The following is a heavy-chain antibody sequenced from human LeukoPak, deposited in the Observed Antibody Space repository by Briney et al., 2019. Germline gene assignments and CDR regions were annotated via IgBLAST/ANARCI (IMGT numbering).Heavy chain of an antibody. CDR2: IIPIFGTA. J-gene: IGHJ6*03. V-gene: IGHV1-69*05. Sequence: GASAKVSCEASGGTFSSYAISWVRQAPGQGLEWMGRIIPIFGTANYAQKFQGRVTITTDESTSTAYMELSSLRSEDTAVYYCAREPYSGYDPYYYYYYMDVWGKGTTVTVSS. CDR3: AREPYSGYDPYYYYYYMDV. D-gene: IGHD5-12*01. CDR1: GGTFSSYA.